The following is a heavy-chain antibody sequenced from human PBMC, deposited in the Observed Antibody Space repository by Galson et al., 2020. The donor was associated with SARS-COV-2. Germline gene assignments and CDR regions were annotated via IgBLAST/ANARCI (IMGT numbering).Heavy chain of an antibody. Sequence: GGSLRLSCAASGFTFSNSGMHWVRQAPGKGLEWVALISYHGSNLYYADSVEGRFTISRDNFRNTVVLEMNSLRTEDTAVYYFVKGGGDAGGGYFGYWGQGTLVTVSS. V-gene: IGHV3-30*18. CDR2: ISYHGSNL. CDR3: VKGGGDAGGGYFGY. CDR1: GFTFSNSG. D-gene: IGHD2-21*01. J-gene: IGHJ4*02.